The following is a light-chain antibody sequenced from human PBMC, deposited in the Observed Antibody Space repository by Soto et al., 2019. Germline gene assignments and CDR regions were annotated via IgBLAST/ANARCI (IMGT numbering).Light chain of an antibody. CDR1: SSDVGGYNY. Sequence: QSALTQPASVSGSPGQSITISCTGTSSDVGGYNYVSWYQQHPGKAPKLMIYDVSNRPSGVSNRFSGSKSGNTASLTISGLQAEDEADYYCSSDTSSSTDVFGTGTKSPS. CDR2: DVS. CDR3: SSDTSSSTDV. J-gene: IGLJ1*01. V-gene: IGLV2-14*01.